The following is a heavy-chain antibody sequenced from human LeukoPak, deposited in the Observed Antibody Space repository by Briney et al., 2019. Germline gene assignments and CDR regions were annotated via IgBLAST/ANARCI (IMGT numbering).Heavy chain of an antibody. V-gene: IGHV7-4-1*02. D-gene: IGHD6-19*01. J-gene: IGHJ5*02. CDR1: GYTFTIYG. CDR3: ARTPGYSSGWYGNWFDP. Sequence: ASVKVSCKASGYTFTIYGLNWVRQAPGQGLEWMGWINTNTGNPTYAQGFTGRFVFSLDTSVSTAYLQISSLKAEDTAVYYCARTPGYSSGWYGNWFDPWGQGTLVTVSS. CDR2: INTNTGNP.